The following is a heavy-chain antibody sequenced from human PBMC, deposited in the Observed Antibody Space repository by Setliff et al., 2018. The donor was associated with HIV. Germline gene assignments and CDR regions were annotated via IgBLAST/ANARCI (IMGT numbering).Heavy chain of an antibody. J-gene: IGHJ4*02. D-gene: IGHD3-10*01. CDR2: IYHSGLT. CDR3: ARSLDSDFLYYFDY. CDR1: GYSIGSGYY. Sequence: PSETLSLTCAVSGYSIGSGYYWGWIRQPPGKGPEWIGSIYHSGLTCYNPSLKSRVTISVDSSKNQFSLKMTSVTAADTAVYYCARSLDSDFLYYFDYWGQGTLVTVSS. V-gene: IGHV4-38-2*01.